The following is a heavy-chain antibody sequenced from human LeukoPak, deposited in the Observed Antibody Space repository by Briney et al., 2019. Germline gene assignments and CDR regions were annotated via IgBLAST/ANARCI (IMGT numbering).Heavy chain of an antibody. CDR2: ISYDGSNK. Sequence: GGSLRLSCAASGFTFSSYGMHWVRQAPGKGLEWVAVISYDGSNKYYADSVKGRFTISRDNSKNTLFLQMNSLRAEDTAVYYCARDPGYNYGYFDLWGRGTLVTVSS. CDR3: ARDPGYNYGYFDL. CDR1: GFTFSSYG. D-gene: IGHD5-18*01. V-gene: IGHV3-30*03. J-gene: IGHJ2*01.